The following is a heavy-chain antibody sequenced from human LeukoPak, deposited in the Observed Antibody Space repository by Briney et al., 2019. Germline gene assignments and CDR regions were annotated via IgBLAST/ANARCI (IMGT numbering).Heavy chain of an antibody. V-gene: IGHV3-30-3*01. CDR3: TTPRPRSSRIAARNEDFDY. Sequence: PGRSLRLSCAASGFTFSSYAMHWVRQAPGKGLEWVAVISYDGSNKYYADSVKGRFTISRDYSKNTLYLQMNSLKTEDTAVYYCTTPRPRSSRIAARNEDFDYWGQGTLVTVSS. D-gene: IGHD6-6*01. CDR1: GFTFSSYA. J-gene: IGHJ4*02. CDR2: ISYDGSNK.